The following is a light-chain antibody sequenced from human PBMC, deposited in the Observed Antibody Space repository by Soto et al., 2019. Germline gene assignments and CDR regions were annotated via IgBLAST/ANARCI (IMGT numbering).Light chain of an antibody. V-gene: IGKV3-15*01. CDR2: GSS. Sequence: IVMTQSPASLSVSPGDAGTLSSWASQSVANNVAWYQQKPGQGPRRLIHGSSTRAVGVPARFSGSGSGTDSTLAISSLLSEDFAVYYCRQYHNWPPQYSFGQGTKLHFK. J-gene: IGKJ2*01. CDR1: QSVANN. CDR3: RQYHNWPPQYS.